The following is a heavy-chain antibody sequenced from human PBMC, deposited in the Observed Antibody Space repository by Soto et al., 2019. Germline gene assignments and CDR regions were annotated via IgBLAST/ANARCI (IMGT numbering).Heavy chain of an antibody. D-gene: IGHD1-26*01. CDR1: GXTISSND. CDR2: IYSGGST. J-gene: IGHJ5*02. CDR3: ARARGVRAHHWFDP. Sequence: GSLRLACAAPGXTISSNDMSWVRQAPGKGLELVSVIYSGGSTYYADSVKGRFTISSDNSKNTLYLKMKRLRAEDTAVYYCARARGVRAHHWFDPWAQRTLVTVS. V-gene: IGHV3-53*01.